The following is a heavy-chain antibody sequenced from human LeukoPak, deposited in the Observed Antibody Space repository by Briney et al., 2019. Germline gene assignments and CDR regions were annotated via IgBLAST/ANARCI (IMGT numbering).Heavy chain of an antibody. Sequence: PGRSLRLSCAASGFTFSSYGMHWVRQAPGKGLEWVAVIWYDGSNKYYVDSVKGRFIISRDNSKNTLYLQMNSLRAEDTAVYYCARDGDGYRPSYYFDYWGQGTLVTVSS. CDR1: GFTFSSYG. D-gene: IGHD2-21*02. CDR3: ARDGDGYRPSYYFDY. V-gene: IGHV3-33*01. J-gene: IGHJ4*02. CDR2: IWYDGSNK.